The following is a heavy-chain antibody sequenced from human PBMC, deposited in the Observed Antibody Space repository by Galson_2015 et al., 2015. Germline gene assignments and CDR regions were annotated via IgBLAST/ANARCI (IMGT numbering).Heavy chain of an antibody. CDR3: AKCRYFDWTLPGDAFDI. D-gene: IGHD3-9*01. V-gene: IGHV3-30*18. Sequence: CAASGFTFSSYGMHWVRQAPGKGLEWVAVISYDGSNKYYADSVKGRFTISRDNSKNTLYLQMNSLRAEDTAVYYCAKCRYFDWTLPGDAFDIWGQGTMVTVSS. J-gene: IGHJ3*02. CDR2: ISYDGSNK. CDR1: GFTFSSYG.